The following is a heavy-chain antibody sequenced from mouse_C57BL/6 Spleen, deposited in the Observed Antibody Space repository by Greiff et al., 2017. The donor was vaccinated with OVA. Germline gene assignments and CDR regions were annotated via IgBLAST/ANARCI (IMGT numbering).Heavy chain of an antibody. CDR1: GFTFTDYY. V-gene: IGHV7-3*01. CDR2: IRNKANGYTT. D-gene: IGHD1-1*01. J-gene: IGHJ1*03. CDR3: ARFPYYYGSSPWYFDV. Sequence: EVNLVESGGGLVQPGGSLSLSCAASGFTFTDYYMSWVRQPPGKALEWLGFIRNKANGYTTEYSASVKGRFTISRDNSQSILYLQMNALRAEDSATYYCARFPYYYGSSPWYFDVWGTGTTVTVSS.